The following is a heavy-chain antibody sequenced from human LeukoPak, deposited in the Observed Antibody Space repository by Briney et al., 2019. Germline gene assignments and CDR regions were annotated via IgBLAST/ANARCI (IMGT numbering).Heavy chain of an antibody. CDR2: IYYSGST. D-gene: IGHD6-19*01. V-gene: IGHV4-39*01. J-gene: IGHJ4*02. CDR1: GGSVSSSTYY. Sequence: SETLSLTCTVSGGSVSSSTYYWGWICQPPGKGLERIGNIYYSGSTYYNPSLKSRVTISIDTSKNQFSLKLSSVTAADTAVYYCARSGYSSGWFFDYWGQGTLVTVSS. CDR3: ARSGYSSGWFFDY.